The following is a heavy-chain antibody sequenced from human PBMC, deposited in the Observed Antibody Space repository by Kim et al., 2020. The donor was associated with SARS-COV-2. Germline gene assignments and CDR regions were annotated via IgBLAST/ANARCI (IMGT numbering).Heavy chain of an antibody. Sequence: GGSLRLSCVASGFTFSRYAMHWVRQAPGKGLEWVSLISYVGSNKYYTESVKGRFSISRDNSKNTLYLQMNSLGPEDTAVYYCAREWGPPMDYSGLDVWGQGTTVTVSS. CDR2: ISYVGSNK. V-gene: IGHV3-30*04. CDR1: GFTFSRYA. J-gene: IGHJ6*02. D-gene: IGHD3-16*01. CDR3: AREWGPPMDYSGLDV.